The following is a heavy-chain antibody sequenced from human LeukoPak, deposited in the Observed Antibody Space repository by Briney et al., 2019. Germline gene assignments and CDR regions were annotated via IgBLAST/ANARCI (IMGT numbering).Heavy chain of an antibody. CDR1: GYTFTIYG. Sequence: ASVKVSCKASGYTFTIYGTSWVRQATGQGLEWMGWISAYNGNTNYAQKLQGRVTITADESTSTAYMELSSLRSEDTAVYSCAVQARYYYYMDVWGKGTTVTVSS. CDR2: ISAYNGNT. V-gene: IGHV1-18*01. J-gene: IGHJ6*03. CDR3: AVQARYYYYMDV.